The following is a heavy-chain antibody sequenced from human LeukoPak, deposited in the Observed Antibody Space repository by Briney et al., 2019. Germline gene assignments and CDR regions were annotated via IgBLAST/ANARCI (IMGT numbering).Heavy chain of an antibody. CDR3: ARETSLAGFASGLGFNY. CDR1: GYSISSGYY. V-gene: IGHV4-38-2*02. CDR2: IYHSGST. J-gene: IGHJ4*02. D-gene: IGHD6-19*01. Sequence: SETLSLTCTVSGYSISSGYYWGWIRQPPGKGLEWIGSIYHSGSTYYNPSLKSRVTMSIDTSKNHFSLKLTSVTAADTATYYCARETSLAGFASGLGFNYWGQGILVTVSS.